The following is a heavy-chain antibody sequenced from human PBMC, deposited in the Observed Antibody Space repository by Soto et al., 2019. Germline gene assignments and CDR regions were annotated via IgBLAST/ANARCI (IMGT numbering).Heavy chain of an antibody. CDR2: IKSKTDGGTT. CDR1: GFTFSNAW. J-gene: IGHJ4*02. Sequence: PGGSLRRSCSSSGFTFSNAWMSWVRQAPGEGLEWVGRIKSKTDGGTTDYAAPVKGRFTISRDDSKNTLYLQMNSLKTEDTAVYYCTTETLYCSSTSCYQVDYWGQGTLVTVSS. D-gene: IGHD2-2*01. V-gene: IGHV3-15*01. CDR3: TTETLYCSSTSCYQVDY.